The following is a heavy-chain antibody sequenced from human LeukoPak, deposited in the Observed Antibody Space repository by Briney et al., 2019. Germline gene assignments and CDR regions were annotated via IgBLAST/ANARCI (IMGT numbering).Heavy chain of an antibody. J-gene: IGHJ4*02. CDR1: GFTVSSNS. CDR3: ARVGGAAAGSTIRSGYFDY. Sequence: GGSLRLSCTVSGFTVSSNSMSWVRQAPGKGLEWVSFIYSDNTHYSDSVKGRFTISRDNSKNSLYLQMNSLRAEDTAVYYCARVGGAAAGSTIRSGYFDYWGQGTLVTVSS. CDR2: IYSDNT. D-gene: IGHD6-13*01. V-gene: IGHV3-53*01.